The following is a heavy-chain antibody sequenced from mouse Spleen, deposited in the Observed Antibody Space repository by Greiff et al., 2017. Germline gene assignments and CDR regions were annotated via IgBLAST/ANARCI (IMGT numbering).Heavy chain of an antibody. Sequence: VQGVESGPGLVQPSQSLSITCTVSGFSLTSYGVHWVRQSPGKGLEWLGVIWSGGSTDYNAAFISRLSISKDNSKSQVFFKMNSLQADDTAIYYCARMGDYGDCYAMDYWGQGTSVTVSS. J-gene: IGHJ4*01. CDR1: GFSLTSYG. V-gene: IGHV2-2*01. CDR2: IWSGGST. CDR3: ARMGDYGDCYAMDY. D-gene: IGHD2-13*01.